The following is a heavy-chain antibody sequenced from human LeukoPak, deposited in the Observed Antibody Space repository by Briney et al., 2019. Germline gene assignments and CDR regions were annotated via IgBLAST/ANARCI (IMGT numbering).Heavy chain of an antibody. CDR3: ARDSSSCHDY. J-gene: IGHJ4*02. V-gene: IGHV3-7*01. Sequence: GGSLRLSCAASGFTFSSYAMSWVRQAPGKGLEWVANIKQDGSEKYYVDSVKGRFTISRDNAKNSLYLQMNSLRAEDTAVYYCARDSSSCHDYWGQGTLVTVSS. CDR1: GFTFSSYA. D-gene: IGHD6-13*01. CDR2: IKQDGSEK.